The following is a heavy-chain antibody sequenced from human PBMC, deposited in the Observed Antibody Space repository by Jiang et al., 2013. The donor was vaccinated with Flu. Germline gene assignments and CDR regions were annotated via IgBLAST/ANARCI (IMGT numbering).Heavy chain of an antibody. Sequence: VQLLESGGGVVQPGRSLRLSCAASGFSFSTHAMHWVRQAPGKGLEWVAVISYDGSSTFYADSVKGRFAISRDNSKNTVYLQMNSLRPEDTAVYYCARDEGLITNASGVYFDYWGQGTLVTVSS. CDR2: ISYDGSST. CDR1: GFSFSTHA. CDR3: ARDEGLITNASGVYFDY. V-gene: IGHV3-30*09. D-gene: IGHD3-10*01. J-gene: IGHJ4*02.